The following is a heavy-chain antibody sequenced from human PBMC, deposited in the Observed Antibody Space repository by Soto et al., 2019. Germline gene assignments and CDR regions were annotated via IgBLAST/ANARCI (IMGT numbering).Heavy chain of an antibody. Sequence: PGGSLRLSCAGSGFTFTKAWMNWVRQAPGKGLEWVGRIKSKTDGGTTDYAAPVKGRFTISRDDSQNTLYLQMNSLKTEETAMYYFSTGLDFWSGYFPGDMDVWGQGTTVTVSS. V-gene: IGHV3-15*07. CDR3: STGLDFWSGYFPGDMDV. CDR2: IKSKTDGGTT. J-gene: IGHJ6*02. D-gene: IGHD3-3*01. CDR1: GFTFTKAW.